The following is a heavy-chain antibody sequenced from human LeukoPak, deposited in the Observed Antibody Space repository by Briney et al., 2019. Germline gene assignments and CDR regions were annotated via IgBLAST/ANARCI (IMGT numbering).Heavy chain of an antibody. CDR3: ARDVVVTAILFQH. V-gene: IGHV3-21*01. CDR2: ISSSSSYI. J-gene: IGHJ1*01. CDR1: GFTFSSYS. D-gene: IGHD2-21*02. Sequence: TGGSLRLSCAASGFTFSSYSMNWVRQAPGKGLEWVSSISSSSSYIYYADSVKGRFTISRDNAKNSLYLQMNSLGAEDTAVYYCARDVVVTAILFQHWDQGTLVTVSS.